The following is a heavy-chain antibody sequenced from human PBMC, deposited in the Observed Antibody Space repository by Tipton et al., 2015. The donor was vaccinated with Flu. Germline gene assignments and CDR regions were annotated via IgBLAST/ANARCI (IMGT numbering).Heavy chain of an antibody. CDR3: ARDPGMIVVVPAANAFDI. J-gene: IGHJ3*02. CDR1: GFTFSSYS. D-gene: IGHD2-2*01. CDR2: ISSSSSYI. V-gene: IGHV3-21*01. Sequence: SLRLSCAASGFTFSSYSMNWVRQAPGKGLEWVSSISSSSSYIYYADSVKGRFTISRDNAKNSLYLQMNSLRAEDTAVYYCARDPGMIVVVPAANAFDIWGQGTMVTVSS.